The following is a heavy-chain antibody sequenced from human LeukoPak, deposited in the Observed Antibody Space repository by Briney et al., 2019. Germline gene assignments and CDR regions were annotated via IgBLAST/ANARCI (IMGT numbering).Heavy chain of an antibody. D-gene: IGHD3-10*01. Sequence: GGSLRLSCTVSGFTVSSNSMSWVRQAPGKGLEWVSFIYSDNTHYSDSVKGRFTISRDNSKNTLYLQMNSLRAEDTAVYYCASRSLDYYGSGSYYSPHDYWGQGTLVTVSS. V-gene: IGHV3-53*01. J-gene: IGHJ4*02. CDR2: IYSDNT. CDR1: GFTVSSNS. CDR3: ASRSLDYYGSGSYYSPHDY.